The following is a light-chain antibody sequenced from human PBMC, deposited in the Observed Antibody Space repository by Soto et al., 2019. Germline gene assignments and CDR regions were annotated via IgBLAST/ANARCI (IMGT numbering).Light chain of an antibody. J-gene: IGKJ1*01. CDR3: QHYNSYSEA. Sequence: ETVMTQSPAALSVSPGETATLSCRASQSVSRNLAWYQQKPGQAPRLLIYAASTRATGIPARFRGSGSGTEFTLTISSLQSEDFATYYCQHYNSYSEAFGQGTKVELK. CDR1: QSVSRN. V-gene: IGKV3-15*01. CDR2: AAS.